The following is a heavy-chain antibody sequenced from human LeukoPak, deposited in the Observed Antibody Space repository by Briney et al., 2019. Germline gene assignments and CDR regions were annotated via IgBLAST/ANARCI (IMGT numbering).Heavy chain of an antibody. J-gene: IGHJ4*02. Sequence: PGGSLRLSCAASGFTFRSFSMNWVRQAPGKGLEWLSYISSGSSTIYYADSVKGRFTISRDNAKNSLYLQMNSLRAEDMALYYCAKDSGYDFWSGYLDYWGQGTLVTVSS. CDR3: AKDSGYDFWSGYLDY. CDR2: ISSGSSTI. CDR1: GFTFRSFS. V-gene: IGHV3-48*01. D-gene: IGHD3-3*01.